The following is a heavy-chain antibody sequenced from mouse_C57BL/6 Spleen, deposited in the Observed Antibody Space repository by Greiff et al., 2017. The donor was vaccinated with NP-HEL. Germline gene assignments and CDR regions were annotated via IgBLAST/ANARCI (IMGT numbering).Heavy chain of an antibody. CDR2: IHPNSGST. V-gene: IGHV1-64*01. J-gene: IGHJ4*01. CDR1: GYTFTSYW. Sequence: QVQLQQPGAELVKPGASVKLSCKASGYTFTSYWMHWVKQRPGQGLEWIGMIHPNSGSTNYNEKFKSKATLTVDKSSSTAYMQLSSLTSVDSAVYYCARGWDYCGSSYGYAMGYWGQGASVTASS. CDR3: ARGWDYCGSSYGYAMGY. D-gene: IGHD1-1*01.